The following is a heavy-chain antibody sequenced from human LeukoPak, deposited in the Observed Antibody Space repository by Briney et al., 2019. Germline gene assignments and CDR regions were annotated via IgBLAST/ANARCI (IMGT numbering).Heavy chain of an antibody. CDR3: ARHRNFFDY. CDR2: IYYSGRT. V-gene: IGHV4-31*03. D-gene: IGHD2/OR15-2a*01. CDR1: GGSTSSAAYY. J-gene: IGHJ4*02. Sequence: PSETLSLTCTVSGGSTSSAAYYWTWIPQHPGKGLEWIGHIYYSGRTDYNPTLKSRVNISIDTSKNQFSLKLSSVTAADTAVYYCARHRNFFDYWGQGILVTVSS.